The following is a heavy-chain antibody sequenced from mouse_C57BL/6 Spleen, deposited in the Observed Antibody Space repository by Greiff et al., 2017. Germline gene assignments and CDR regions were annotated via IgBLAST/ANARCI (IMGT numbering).Heavy chain of an antibody. J-gene: IGHJ4*01. D-gene: IGHD4-1*01. V-gene: IGHV1-61*01. CDR1: GYTFTSYW. CDR3: ARLLTVYYAMDY. Sequence: VQLQQPGAELVRPGSSVKLSCKASGYTFTSYWMDWVKQRPGQGLEWIGNIYPSDSETHYNQKFKDKATLTVDKSSSTAYMQLSSLTSEDSAVYYCARLLTVYYAMDYWGQGTSVTVSS. CDR2: IYPSDSET.